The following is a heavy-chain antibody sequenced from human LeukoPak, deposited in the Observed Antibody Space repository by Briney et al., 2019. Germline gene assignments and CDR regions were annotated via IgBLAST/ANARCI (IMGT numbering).Heavy chain of an antibody. CDR3: ARDRYSSGYYDY. Sequence: PGGSLRLSCAASGFTFSSYSMNWVRQAPGKGLEWVSSISSSSSYIYYADSVKGRFTISRDNAKNSLYLQMNSLRAEDTAVYYCARDRYSSGYYDYWGQGTLVTVSS. V-gene: IGHV3-21*01. D-gene: IGHD3-22*01. J-gene: IGHJ4*02. CDR2: ISSSSSYI. CDR1: GFTFSSYS.